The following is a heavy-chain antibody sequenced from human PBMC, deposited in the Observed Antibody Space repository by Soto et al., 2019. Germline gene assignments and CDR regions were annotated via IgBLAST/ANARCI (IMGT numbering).Heavy chain of an antibody. J-gene: IGHJ4*02. CDR3: ARIRQLLFVS. CDR1: GFTFRVYA. D-gene: IGHD2-2*01. V-gene: IGHV3-23*01. Sequence: VHLSESGGALVQPGGSLRLSCAASGFTFRVYAMSWFRQAPGGGLEWVSAIGGTGNTTYYADSVKGRFTTARDNSRDTLYLQMTSLRVEDTAVYYCARIRQLLFVSWGQGTLVSVSS. CDR2: IGGTGNTT.